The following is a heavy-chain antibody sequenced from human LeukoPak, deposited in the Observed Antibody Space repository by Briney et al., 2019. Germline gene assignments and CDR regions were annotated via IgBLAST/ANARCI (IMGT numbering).Heavy chain of an antibody. J-gene: IGHJ6*03. CDR3: ATWGYYMDV. D-gene: IGHD3-16*01. CDR1: GFTFSTYS. V-gene: IGHV3-48*04. Sequence: GGSLRLSCAASGFTFSTYSMNWGRQAPGKGLEWVSDISISGTTMHYADSVKGRFTISRDNAKNSLYLQMNSLRAEDTALYYCATWGYYMDVWGKGTTVTVS. CDR2: ISISGTTM.